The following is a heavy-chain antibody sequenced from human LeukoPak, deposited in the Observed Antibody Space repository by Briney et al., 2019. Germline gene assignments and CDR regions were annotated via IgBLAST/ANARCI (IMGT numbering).Heavy chain of an antibody. D-gene: IGHD1-7*01. V-gene: IGHV1-2*02. Sequence: GASVKVSCKASGYTFTGYYMHWVRQAPGQGLEWMGWINPNSGGTNYARKFQGRVTMTRDTSISTAYMELSRLRSDDTAVYYCARGYNWNYYFDYWGQGTLVTVSS. CDR3: ARGYNWNYYFDY. J-gene: IGHJ4*02. CDR2: INPNSGGT. CDR1: GYTFTGYY.